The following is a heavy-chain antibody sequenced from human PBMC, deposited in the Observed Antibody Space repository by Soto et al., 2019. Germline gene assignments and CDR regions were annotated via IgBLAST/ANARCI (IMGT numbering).Heavy chain of an antibody. D-gene: IGHD3-22*01. CDR1: GFIFNNHA. Sequence: GGSLRLSCAASGFIFNNHAMSWVRQAPGKGLEWVSLIYSGGSTYYADSVKGRFTISRDNSKNTAYLQMSSLRPEDTAVYYCVKGEYYYDGSAYYPFDYWGQGRMVTVSS. CDR2: IYSGGST. CDR3: VKGEYYYDGSAYYPFDY. J-gene: IGHJ4*02. V-gene: IGHV3-66*01.